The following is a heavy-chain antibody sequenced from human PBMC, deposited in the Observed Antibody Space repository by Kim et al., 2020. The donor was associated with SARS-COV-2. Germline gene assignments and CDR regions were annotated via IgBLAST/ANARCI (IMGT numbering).Heavy chain of an antibody. CDR2: INSDGGTT. V-gene: IGHV3-74*01. J-gene: IGHJ4*02. D-gene: IGHD1-26*01. Sequence: GGSLRLSCAASGFTFSSYRMHWVRQAPGKGLVWVSRINSDGGTTSYADSVKGRFTISRDNAKSTLYLQMNSLRAEDTAVYYCASRRYTGTYYYFDYWGQGTLLTVFS. CDR3: ASRRYTGTYYYFDY. CDR1: GFTFSSYR.